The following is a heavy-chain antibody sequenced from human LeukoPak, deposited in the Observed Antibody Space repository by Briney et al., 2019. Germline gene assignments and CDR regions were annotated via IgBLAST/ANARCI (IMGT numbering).Heavy chain of an antibody. J-gene: IGHJ4*02. CDR3: ATETNGRHYDY. CDR2: INWNGGST. CDR1: GFTFDDYG. V-gene: IGHV3-20*04. D-gene: IGHD1-14*01. Sequence: GGSLRLSCAASGFTFDDYGMSWVRQAPGKGLEWVSGINWNGGSTGYADSIKGRFTISRDNANNFLYLQMNSLRAEDTAVYYCATETNGRHYDYWGQGTLLTVSS.